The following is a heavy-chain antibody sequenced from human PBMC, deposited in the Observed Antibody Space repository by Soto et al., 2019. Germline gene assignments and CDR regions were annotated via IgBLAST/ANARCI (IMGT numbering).Heavy chain of an antibody. Sequence: QVQLHQSGPGLVKPSQTLSLTCAISGYSVSRTSVAWNWIRQSPSRGLEWLGRTYYRSKWNSDYAVSVRGRITINPDTSKSQFSLQLNSVTPEDTAVYYCVRGQFSAFDCWGQGTLVTVSS. V-gene: IGHV6-1*01. CDR2: TYYRSKWNS. CDR3: VRGQFSAFDC. J-gene: IGHJ4*02. CDR1: GYSVSRTSVA.